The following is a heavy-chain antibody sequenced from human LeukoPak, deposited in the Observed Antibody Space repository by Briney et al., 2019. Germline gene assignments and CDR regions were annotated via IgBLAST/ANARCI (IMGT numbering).Heavy chain of an antibody. V-gene: IGHV1-3*01. J-gene: IGHJ4*02. CDR1: GYIFTSYV. Sequence: ASVKISCKASGYIFTSYVLHWVRQAPGQRLEWMAWINAGNGDTKYSQIFQGRVTITRDTSANTVHMELTSLGSEDTAVYYCVRGAVTAHFDYWGQGTLVIVSS. D-gene: IGHD2-21*02. CDR2: INAGNGDT. CDR3: VRGAVTAHFDY.